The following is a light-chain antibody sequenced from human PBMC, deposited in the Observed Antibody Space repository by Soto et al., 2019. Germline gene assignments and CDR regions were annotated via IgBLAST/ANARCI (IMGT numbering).Light chain of an antibody. J-gene: IGLJ1*01. CDR2: AVS. CDR3: VSYTDRQSYL. CDR1: SSDIGSYDH. Sequence: QSALAQPASVSGSPGQSITMSCSGTSSDIGSYDHVAWYQQFPGKSPKLIIYAVSDRPSGVSDRFSGSKSGISASLTISGLQTEDEADYYCVSYTDRQSYLFGTGTKVTVL. V-gene: IGLV2-14*03.